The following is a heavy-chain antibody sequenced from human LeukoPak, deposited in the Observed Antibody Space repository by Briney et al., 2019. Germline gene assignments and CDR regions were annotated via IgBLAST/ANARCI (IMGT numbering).Heavy chain of an antibody. CDR1: GFTFSSYA. CDR3: ASSGPYYYDSSGNDY. CDR2: ISYDGSNK. Sequence: GRSLRLSCAASGFTFSSYAMHWVRQAPGKGLEWVAVISYDGSNKYYADSVKGRFTISRDNSKNTLYLQMNSLRAEDTAVYYCASSGPYYYDSSGNDYWGQGTLVTVSS. V-gene: IGHV3-30-3*01. J-gene: IGHJ4*02. D-gene: IGHD3-22*01.